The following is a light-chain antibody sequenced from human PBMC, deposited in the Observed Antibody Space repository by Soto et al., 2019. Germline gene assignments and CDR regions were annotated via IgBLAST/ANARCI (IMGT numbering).Light chain of an antibody. Sequence: EIVLTQSPATLSLSPGERATLSCRASQSVSSYLAWYQQKPGQAPRLLIYDASNRATGIPARFGGSGSGTDFTLTISSLEPGDFAVYYCQQRSNWPTFGGGTKVEIK. V-gene: IGKV3-11*01. CDR2: DAS. CDR3: QQRSNWPT. CDR1: QSVSSY. J-gene: IGKJ4*01.